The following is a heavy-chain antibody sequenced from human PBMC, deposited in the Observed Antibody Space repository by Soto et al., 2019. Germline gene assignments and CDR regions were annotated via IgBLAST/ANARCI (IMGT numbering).Heavy chain of an antibody. CDR1: GFTFTNYW. Sequence: EVQLVQSGGGSVQPGGSLRLSCAASGFTFTNYWMHWVRQVPGKGLVWVSRIDGVGTGTSYSDSVRGRFTISRDNAENTLYLQMNSLRAEDTAVYYYTTVFEYWGQGTLVTVSS. J-gene: IGHJ4*02. V-gene: IGHV3-74*01. CDR2: IDGVGTGT. CDR3: TTVFEY.